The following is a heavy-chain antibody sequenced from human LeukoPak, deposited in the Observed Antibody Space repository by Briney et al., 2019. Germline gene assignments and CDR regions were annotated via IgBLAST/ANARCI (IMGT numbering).Heavy chain of an antibody. D-gene: IGHD4-17*01. CDR1: GFTFSSYA. V-gene: IGHV3-23*01. CDR2: ISGSGGST. CDR3: AKDYYGDYFGYFDY. Sequence: PGGSLRLSCAASGFTFSSYAMSWVRQAPGKGLEWVSAISGSGGSTYYADSVKGRFTISRDNSKNTLYLQMKSLRAEDTAVYYCAKDYYGDYFGYFDYWGQGTLVTVSS. J-gene: IGHJ4*02.